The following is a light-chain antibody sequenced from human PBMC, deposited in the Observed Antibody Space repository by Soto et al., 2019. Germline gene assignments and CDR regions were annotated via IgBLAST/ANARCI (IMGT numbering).Light chain of an antibody. CDR3: QQFAESLYT. V-gene: IGKV3-20*01. J-gene: IGKJ2*01. Sequence: ENVLTQSPVTLSLSPGERATLSCRASQSVDSSYLAWYQQKPGQAPRLNIYGTSSRATGIPDRFSGSGSGTDFTLTINRLEPEDFAVYYCQQFAESLYTFGQGTKLEIK. CDR2: GTS. CDR1: QSVDSSY.